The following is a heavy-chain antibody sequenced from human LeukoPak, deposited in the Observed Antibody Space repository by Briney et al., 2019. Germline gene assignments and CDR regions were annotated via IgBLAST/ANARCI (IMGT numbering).Heavy chain of an antibody. CDR2: IIPFFGSA. Sequence: ASVKVSCKASGGTSSRYAMNWVRQAPGQGLEWMGGIIPFFGSANYAQKFRGRLTITTDESTFTSYMELSSLRYEDTAVYYCARGRDQTNTGYCDHWGQGTLVTVSS. CDR1: GGTSSRYA. CDR3: ARGRDQTNTGYCDH. V-gene: IGHV1-69*05. D-gene: IGHD2-15*01. J-gene: IGHJ4*02.